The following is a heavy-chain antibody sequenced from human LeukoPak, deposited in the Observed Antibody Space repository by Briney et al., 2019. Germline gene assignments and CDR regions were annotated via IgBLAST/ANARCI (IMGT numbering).Heavy chain of an antibody. CDR2: ISSSSSYI. CDR3: ARQDTAMDYFDY. V-gene: IGHV3-21*01. D-gene: IGHD5-18*01. J-gene: IGHJ4*02. Sequence: GGSLRLSCAASGFTFSSYSMNWVRQAPGKGLEWVSSISSSSSYIYYADSVKGQFTISRDNAKNSLYLQMNSLRAEDTAVYYCARQDTAMDYFDYWGQGTLVTVSS. CDR1: GFTFSSYS.